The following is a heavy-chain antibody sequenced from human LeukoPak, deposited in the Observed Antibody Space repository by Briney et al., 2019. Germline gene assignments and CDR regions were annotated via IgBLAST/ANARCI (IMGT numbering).Heavy chain of an antibody. Sequence: PSETLSLTCTVSGGSISSSSYYWGWIRQSPGKGLEWIGSIYYSGSTYYSPSLKSRVTISVDTSKNQFSLKLSSVTAADTAVYYCARHSSLRSPTTPWGQGTRVTVSS. J-gene: IGHJ5*02. V-gene: IGHV4-39*01. CDR3: ARHSSLRSPTTP. D-gene: IGHD1-26*01. CDR2: IYYSGST. CDR1: GGSISSSSYY.